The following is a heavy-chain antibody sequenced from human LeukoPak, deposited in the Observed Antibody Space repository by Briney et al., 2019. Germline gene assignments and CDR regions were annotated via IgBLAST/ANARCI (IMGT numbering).Heavy chain of an antibody. D-gene: IGHD6-6*01. CDR3: AKVTEYSSSSDAFDM. CDR1: GFTFSSYG. V-gene: IGHV3-30*02. CDR2: IRYDGTNK. J-gene: IGHJ3*02. Sequence: GGSLRLSCAASGFTFSSYGMHWVRQAPGKGLEWVAFIRYDGTNKYYADSVKGRFTISRDNSKNMLYLQMNSLRAEDTAVYYCAKVTEYSSSSDAFDMWGQGTMVTVSS.